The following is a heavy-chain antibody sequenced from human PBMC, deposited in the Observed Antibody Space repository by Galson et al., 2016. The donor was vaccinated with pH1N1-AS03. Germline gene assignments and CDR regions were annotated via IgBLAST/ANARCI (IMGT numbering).Heavy chain of an antibody. CDR2: ISSSRRTI. CDR3: ARDALGGEYGMDV. Sequence: SLRLSCAASGFTFSSYSMNWVRQAPGKGLEWVSYISSSRRTIYYADSVKGRFTISTDNAKNSLYLQVSSLRAEDTAVYYCARDALGGEYGMDVWGQGTTVTVSS. D-gene: IGHD3-16*01. V-gene: IGHV3-48*01. J-gene: IGHJ6*02. CDR1: GFTFSSYS.